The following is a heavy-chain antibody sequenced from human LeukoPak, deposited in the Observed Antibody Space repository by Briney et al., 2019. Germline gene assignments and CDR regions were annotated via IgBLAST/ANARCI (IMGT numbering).Heavy chain of an antibody. D-gene: IGHD5-24*01. Sequence: NPSETLSLTCTVSGGSISSYYWSWIRQPPGKGLEWIGYIYYSGSTNYNPSLKSRVTISVDTSKNQFSLKLSSVTAADTAVYYCARQSGRDDYNSDYWGQGTLVTVSS. CDR2: IYYSGST. CDR1: GGSISSYY. V-gene: IGHV4-59*08. CDR3: ARQSGRDDYNSDY. J-gene: IGHJ4*02.